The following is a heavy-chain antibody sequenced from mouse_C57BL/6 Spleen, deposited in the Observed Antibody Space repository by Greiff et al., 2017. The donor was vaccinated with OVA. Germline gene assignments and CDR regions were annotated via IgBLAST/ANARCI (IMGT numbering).Heavy chain of an antibody. CDR1: GYTFTDHY. D-gene: IGHD2-1*01. CDR3: ASWVTCYFDY. J-gene: IGHJ2*01. Sequence: QVQLQQSGAELVKPGAPVKISCKASGYTFTDHYITWVKQRPGQGLEWFGKIGPGSGSTYSNEKFKGKATLTADKSSSTAYMQRSRLTSEDAAVYFCASWVTCYFDYWGQGTTLTVSS. V-gene: IGHV1-77*01. CDR2: IGPGSGST.